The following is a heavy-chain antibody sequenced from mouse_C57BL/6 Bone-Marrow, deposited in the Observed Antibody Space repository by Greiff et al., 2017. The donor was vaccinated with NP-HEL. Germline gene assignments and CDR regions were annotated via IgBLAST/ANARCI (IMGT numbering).Heavy chain of an antibody. Sequence: QVQLQQPEAELVKPGASVKLSCKASGYTFTSYWMHWVKQRPGQGLEWIGMIHPNSGSTNYNEKFKSKATLTVDKSSSTAYMQLSSLTSEDSAVYYWAREEGTRYFDVWGTGTTVTVSS. V-gene: IGHV1-64*01. CDR3: AREEGTRYFDV. J-gene: IGHJ1*03. CDR2: IHPNSGST. D-gene: IGHD3-3*01. CDR1: GYTFTSYW.